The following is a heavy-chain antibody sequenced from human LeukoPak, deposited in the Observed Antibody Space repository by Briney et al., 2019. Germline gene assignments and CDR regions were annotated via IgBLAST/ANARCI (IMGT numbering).Heavy chain of an antibody. J-gene: IGHJ4*02. Sequence: SETLSLTCTVSGGSISSYYWSWIRQPPGKGLEWIGYIYYSGGTNYNPSLKSRVTISVDTSKNQFSLKLSSVTAADTAVYYCASISGSYYADYWGQGTLVTVSS. D-gene: IGHD1-26*01. CDR2: IYYSGGT. CDR1: GGSISSYY. V-gene: IGHV4-59*08. CDR3: ASISGSYYADY.